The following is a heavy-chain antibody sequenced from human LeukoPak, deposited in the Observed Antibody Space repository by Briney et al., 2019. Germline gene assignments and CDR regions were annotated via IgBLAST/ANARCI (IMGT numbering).Heavy chain of an antibody. CDR2: IYTSGST. D-gene: IGHD3-3*01. V-gene: IGHV4-4*07. CDR1: GGSISSYY. J-gene: IGHJ6*02. Sequence: SETLSLTCTVSGGSISSYYWSWIRQPAGKGLEWIGRIYTSGSTYYNPSLKSRVTISVDTSKNQFSLKLSSVTAADTAVYYCANLLLEGLTDYYYYGMDVWGQGTTVTVSS. CDR3: ANLLLEGLTDYYYYGMDV.